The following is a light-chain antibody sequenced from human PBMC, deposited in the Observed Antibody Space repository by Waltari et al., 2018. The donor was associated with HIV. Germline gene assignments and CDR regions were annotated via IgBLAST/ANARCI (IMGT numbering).Light chain of an antibody. CDR2: EVS. Sequence: QSALTQPPSASGSPGQSVTISCTGTSSDVGSYNFVSWYKQHPGKAPKLLIFEVSKRPSGVPDRFPGSKSGNTASLTVSGLQPEDEADYYCSSYAGSNNLLFGGGTKLTVL. V-gene: IGLV2-8*01. CDR3: SSYAGSNNLL. CDR1: SSDVGSYNF. J-gene: IGLJ2*01.